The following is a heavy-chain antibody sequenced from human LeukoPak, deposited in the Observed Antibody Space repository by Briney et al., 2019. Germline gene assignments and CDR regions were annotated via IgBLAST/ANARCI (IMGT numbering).Heavy chain of an antibody. CDR3: ARRDYYDSSGWPPAFDI. D-gene: IGHD3-22*01. CDR1: GGSISSYY. V-gene: IGHV4-59*08. J-gene: IGHJ3*02. Sequence: PSETLSLTCTVSGGSISSYYWSWIRQPPGKGLEWIGDIYYSGSTNYNPSLKSRVTISVDTSKNQFSLKLSSVTAADTAVYYCARRDYYDSSGWPPAFDIWGQGTMVTVSS. CDR2: IYYSGST.